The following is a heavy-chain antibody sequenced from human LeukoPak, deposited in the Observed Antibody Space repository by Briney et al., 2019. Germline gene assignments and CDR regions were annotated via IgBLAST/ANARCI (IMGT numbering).Heavy chain of an antibody. V-gene: IGHV7-4-1*02. CDR1: GYTSTSYA. CDR3: ARDLTRGYYYGSGSYYNTYPELGY. J-gene: IGHJ4*02. CDR2: INTNIGNP. D-gene: IGHD3-10*01. Sequence: ASVKVSCKASGYTSTSYAMNWVRQAPGQGLEWMGWINTNIGNPTYAQGFTGRFVFSLDTSVSTAYLQISSLKAEDTAVYYCARDLTRGYYYGSGSYYNTYPELGYWGQGTLVTVSS.